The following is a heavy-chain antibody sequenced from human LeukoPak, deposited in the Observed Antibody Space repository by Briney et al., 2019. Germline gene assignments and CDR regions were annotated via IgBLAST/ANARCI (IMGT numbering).Heavy chain of an antibody. J-gene: IGHJ5*02. CDR2: ISAYNGNT. CDR1: GYTFTSYG. V-gene: IGHV1-18*01. CDR3: ARGVIVVVPAAMNWFDP. Sequence: ALVKVSCKASGYTFTSYGISWVRQAPGQGLEWMGWISAYNGNTNYAQKLQGRVTMTTDTSTSTAYMELRSLRSDDTAVYYCARGVIVVVPAAMNWFDPWGQGTLVTVSS. D-gene: IGHD2-2*01.